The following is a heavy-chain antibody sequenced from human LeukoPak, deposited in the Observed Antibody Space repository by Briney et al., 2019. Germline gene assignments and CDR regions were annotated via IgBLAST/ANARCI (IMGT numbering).Heavy chain of an antibody. CDR1: GLTFSSHA. J-gene: IGHJ4*02. Sequence: PGGSLRLSCAASGLTFSSHAMSWVRQAPGKGLEWVSLITGSGGSAYYADSVKGRFTISRDNSRNTLSLQMNSLRAEDTAVYYCAKDAETYCSSTSCLQGVYWGQGTLVTVSS. CDR3: AKDAETYCSSTSCLQGVY. D-gene: IGHD2-2*01. CDR2: ITGSGGSA. V-gene: IGHV3-23*01.